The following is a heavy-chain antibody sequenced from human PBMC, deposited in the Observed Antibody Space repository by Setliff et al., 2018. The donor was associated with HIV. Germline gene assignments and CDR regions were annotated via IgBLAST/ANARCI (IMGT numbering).Heavy chain of an antibody. Sequence: GGSLRLSCAASGFTFSSYEMSWVRQAPGKGLEWVSYISSSGSTIYYADSVKGRFITFRDNAKNSLYLQMNSLRAEDTAVYYCARDNLYYNTWNASPVYGLDVWCQGTTVTVSS. CDR2: ISSSGSTI. D-gene: IGHD3-3*01. CDR1: GFTFSSYE. CDR3: ARDNLYYNTWNASPVYGLDV. V-gene: IGHV3-48*03. J-gene: IGHJ6*02.